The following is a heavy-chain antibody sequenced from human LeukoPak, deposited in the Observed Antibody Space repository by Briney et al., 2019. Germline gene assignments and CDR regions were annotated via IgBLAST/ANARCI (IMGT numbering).Heavy chain of an antibody. Sequence: GASVKVSCKASGYTFTSYGISWARQATGQGLEWMGWMNPNSGNTGYAQKFQGRVTMTRNTSISTAYMELSSLRSEDTAVYYCARGSLYYYDSSGYYVSYAFDIWGQGTMVTVSS. V-gene: IGHV1-8*02. CDR2: MNPNSGNT. D-gene: IGHD3-22*01. CDR3: ARGSLYYYDSSGYYVSYAFDI. J-gene: IGHJ3*02. CDR1: GYTFTSYG.